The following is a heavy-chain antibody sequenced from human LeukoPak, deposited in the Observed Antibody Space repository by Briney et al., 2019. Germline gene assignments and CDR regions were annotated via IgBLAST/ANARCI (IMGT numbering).Heavy chain of an antibody. CDR2: IIPIFGTA. CDR3: ARAHRTYSNYNDY. J-gene: IGHJ4*02. D-gene: IGHD4-11*01. Sequence: SVKVSCKASGRTFSSYAISWVRQAPGQGLEWMGRIIPIFGTANYAQKFQGRVTITADKSTSTAYMELSSLRSEDTAVYYCARAHRTYSNYNDYWGQGTLVTVSS. CDR1: GRTFSSYA. V-gene: IGHV1-69*06.